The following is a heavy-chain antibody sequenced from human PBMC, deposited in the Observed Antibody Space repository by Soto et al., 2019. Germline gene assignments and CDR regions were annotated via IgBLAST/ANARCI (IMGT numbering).Heavy chain of an antibody. CDR1: GGSISNSSYY. J-gene: IGHJ4*02. CDR2: IYYSGST. D-gene: IGHD1-1*01. CDR3: ARHPWLATGTWFDY. Sequence: SETLSLTCTVSGGSISNSSYYWGWIRQPPGKGLEWIGSIYYSGSTYYNPSLKSRVPISVDTSKNQFSLKLSSVTAADTAVYYCARHPWLATGTWFDYWGQGTLVTVSS. V-gene: IGHV4-39*01.